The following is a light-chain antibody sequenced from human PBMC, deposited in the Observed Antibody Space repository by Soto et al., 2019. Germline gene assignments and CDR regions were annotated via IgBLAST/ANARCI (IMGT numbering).Light chain of an antibody. V-gene: IGLV1-44*01. Sequence: QSVLTQSPSASGTPGQRVTISCSGSSSKIGSNTVNWYQQLPGTAPKLLIYSNNQRPSGVPDRFSGSKSGTSASLAISGLQSEDEADYYCAAWDDSLNGLYVFGTGTKVTVL. CDR3: AAWDDSLNGLYV. CDR2: SNN. CDR1: SSKIGSNT. J-gene: IGLJ1*01.